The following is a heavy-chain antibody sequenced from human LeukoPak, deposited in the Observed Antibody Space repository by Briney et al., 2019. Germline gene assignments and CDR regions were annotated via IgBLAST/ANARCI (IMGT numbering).Heavy chain of an antibody. D-gene: IGHD6-19*01. Sequence: GGSLRLSCAASGFTFSSYWMSWVRQGPGKGLEWVANIKQDGSEKYYVDSVKGRFTISRDKAKNSLYLQMNSLRAEDTAVYYCARDFIAVAGTPARDYWGQGTLVTVSS. J-gene: IGHJ4*02. V-gene: IGHV3-7*01. CDR2: IKQDGSEK. CDR3: ARDFIAVAGTPARDY. CDR1: GFTFSSYW.